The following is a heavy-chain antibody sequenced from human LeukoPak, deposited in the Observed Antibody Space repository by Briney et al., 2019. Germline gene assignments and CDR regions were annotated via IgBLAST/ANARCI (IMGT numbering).Heavy chain of an antibody. CDR2: INPNSGGT. CDR3: ARVSVQCKWFDP. V-gene: IGHV1-2*02. D-gene: IGHD1-1*01. CDR1: GYTFTGYY. Sequence: ASVKVSCKASGYTFTGYYMHWVRQAPGQGLEWMGWINPNSGGTNYAQKFQGRVTMTRDTSISTAYMELSRLRSDATAVYYCARVSVQCKWFDPWGQGTLVTVSS. J-gene: IGHJ5*02.